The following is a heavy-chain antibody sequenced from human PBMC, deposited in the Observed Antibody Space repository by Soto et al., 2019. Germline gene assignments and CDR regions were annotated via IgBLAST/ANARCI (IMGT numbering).Heavy chain of an antibody. D-gene: IGHD3-10*01. V-gene: IGHV3-48*03. Sequence: LRLSCAASGFTFSSYEMNWVRQAPGKGLEWVSYISSSGSTIYHADSVKGRFTISRDNAKNSLYLQMNSLRAEDTAVYYCARDLQLLWFGEKYYYYYGMDVWGQGTTVTVSS. J-gene: IGHJ6*02. CDR3: ARDLQLLWFGEKYYYYYGMDV. CDR2: ISSSGSTI. CDR1: GFTFSSYE.